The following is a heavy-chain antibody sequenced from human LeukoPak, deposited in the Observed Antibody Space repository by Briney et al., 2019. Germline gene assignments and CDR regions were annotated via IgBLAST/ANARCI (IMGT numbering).Heavy chain of an antibody. J-gene: IGHJ4*02. CDR1: GYSLTSYW. D-gene: IGHD2-2*01. CDR3: ARIDCSSTSCRTGFDY. Sequence: GESLKISCKGSGYSLTSYWIGWVRQMPGKGLEWMGIIYPGDSDTRYSPSFQGQVTISADKSISTAYLQWSSLKASDTAMYYCARIDCSSTSCRTGFDYWGQGTLVTVSS. V-gene: IGHV5-51*01. CDR2: IYPGDSDT.